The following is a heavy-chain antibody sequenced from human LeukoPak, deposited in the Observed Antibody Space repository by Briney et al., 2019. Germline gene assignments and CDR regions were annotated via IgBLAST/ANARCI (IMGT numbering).Heavy chain of an antibody. J-gene: IGHJ4*02. Sequence: GGSLRPSCAASGFTFSTYVMSWVRQAPGKGLEWVSAISGSGGSTYHADSVKGRFTISRDNSKNTLYLQMNSLRAEDTAVYYCSKDRGGTYGDYFDYWGRGTLVTVSS. CDR2: ISGSGGST. CDR1: GFTFSTYV. CDR3: SKDRGGTYGDYFDY. V-gene: IGHV3-23*01. D-gene: IGHD4-17*01.